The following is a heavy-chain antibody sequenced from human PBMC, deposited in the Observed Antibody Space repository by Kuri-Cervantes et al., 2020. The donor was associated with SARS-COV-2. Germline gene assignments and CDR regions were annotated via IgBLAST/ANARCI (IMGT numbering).Heavy chain of an antibody. J-gene: IGHJ3*02. Sequence: GGSLRLSCAASGFTFSSYGMHWVRQAPGKGLEWVAVIWYDGSNKYYADSVKGRFTISRDNSKNTLYLQMNSLRAEDTAVYYCARDPDGYIPNDAFDIWGRGTMVTVSS. CDR2: IWYDGSNK. CDR3: ARDPDGYIPNDAFDI. V-gene: IGHV3-30*19. CDR1: GFTFSSYG. D-gene: IGHD5-24*01.